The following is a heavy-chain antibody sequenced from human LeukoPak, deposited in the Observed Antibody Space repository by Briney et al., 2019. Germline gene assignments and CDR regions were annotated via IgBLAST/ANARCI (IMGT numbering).Heavy chain of an antibody. CDR2: VYDTGRA. D-gene: IGHD3-3*01. Sequence: PSETLSLTCTVSGGSISSYYWGWIRQPPGKGLEWIGYVYDTGRANYNPSLNSRVTISVDTSENQFSLKLNSVTAADTAVYYCARDLGFWSGYLDYWGQGTLVTVSS. J-gene: IGHJ4*02. V-gene: IGHV4-59*12. CDR3: ARDLGFWSGYLDY. CDR1: GGSISSYY.